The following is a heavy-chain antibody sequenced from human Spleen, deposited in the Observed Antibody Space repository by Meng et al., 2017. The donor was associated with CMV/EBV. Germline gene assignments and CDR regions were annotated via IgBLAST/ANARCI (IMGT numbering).Heavy chain of an antibody. CDR1: GYTFTGYY. V-gene: IGHV1-2*02. CDR2: INPNSGGT. J-gene: IGHJ4*02. CDR3: ARDTYGDYSGGFD. Sequence: QGRRGQPGAEGKQQCASMKAACTASGYTFTGYYMNWVRQAPGQGLEWMGWINPNSGGTNYAQKFQGRVTMTRDTSISTAYMELSRLRSDDTAVYYCARDTYGDYSGGFDWGQGTLVTVSS. D-gene: IGHD4-17*01.